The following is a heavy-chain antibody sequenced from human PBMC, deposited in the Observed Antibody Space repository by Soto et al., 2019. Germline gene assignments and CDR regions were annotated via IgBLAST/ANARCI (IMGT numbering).Heavy chain of an antibody. CDR1: GYSFTSHY. CDR3: AKSGGYNYGYQETDY. Sequence: GASVKVSCKAIGYSFTSHYMHWVRQAPGQGLEWMGTISPSGDNTGYAQKFQGRVTMTTDTSKNTLYLQMNSLRAEDTAVYYCAKSGGYNYGYQETDYWGQGTLVTVSS. J-gene: IGHJ4*02. D-gene: IGHD5-18*01. CDR2: ISPSGDNT. V-gene: IGHV1-46*01.